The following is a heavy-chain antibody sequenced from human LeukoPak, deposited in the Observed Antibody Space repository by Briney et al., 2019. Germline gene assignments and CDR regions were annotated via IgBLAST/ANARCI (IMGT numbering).Heavy chain of an antibody. CDR3: AKDYPYYDILTGYYNQNAFDI. Sequence: GGSLRLSCAASGFTFSSYGMHWVRQAPGKGLEWVAFIRYDGSNKYYADSVKGRFTISRDNSKNTLYLQMNSLRAEDTAVYYCAKDYPYYDILTGYYNQNAFDIWGQGTMVTVSS. V-gene: IGHV3-30*02. CDR2: IRYDGSNK. J-gene: IGHJ3*02. CDR1: GFTFSSYG. D-gene: IGHD3-9*01.